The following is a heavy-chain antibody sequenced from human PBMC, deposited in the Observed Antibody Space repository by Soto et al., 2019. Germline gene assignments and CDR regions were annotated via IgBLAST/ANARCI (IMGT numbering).Heavy chain of an antibody. Sequence: ASVKVSCKVSGNTLSGLPMHWVRQAPGKGLEWMGSLDYEEGERNFAHRFQGRVTVTEDTSTDTAYMDLSSPKSEDTAVYYCVAGVTTFGYCGQGTMATVYS. D-gene: IGHD4-17*01. CDR2: LDYEEGER. CDR3: VAGVTTFGY. CDR1: GNTLSGLP. J-gene: IGHJ4*02. V-gene: IGHV1-24*01.